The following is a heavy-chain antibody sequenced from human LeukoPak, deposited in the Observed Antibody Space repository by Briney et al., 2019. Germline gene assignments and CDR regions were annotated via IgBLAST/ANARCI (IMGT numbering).Heavy chain of an antibody. J-gene: IGHJ4*02. CDR2: IRYDGSNK. CDR3: AKDMGWELSYFDF. CDR1: GFTFSSYG. Sequence: GGSLRLSCAASGFTFSSYGMHWVRQAPGKGLEWVAFIRYDGSNKYYADSVKGRFTISRDNSKNTLYLQMNSLRAEGTAVYYWAKDMGWELSYFDFWGQGTLVTGSS. V-gene: IGHV3-30*02. D-gene: IGHD1-26*01.